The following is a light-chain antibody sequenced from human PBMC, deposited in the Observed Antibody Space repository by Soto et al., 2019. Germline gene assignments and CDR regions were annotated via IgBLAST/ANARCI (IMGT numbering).Light chain of an antibody. CDR2: EVT. CDR3: RSYALSLYV. J-gene: IGLJ1*01. CDR1: SSDVGGYNY. V-gene: IGLV2-8*01. Sequence: QSALTQPPSASGSPGQSVTISCTGTSSDVGGYNYVSWYQQHPGKAPKLMIYEVTKRPSGVPDRFSGSKSGNTASLTVSGLQADDEAVYYCRSYALSLYVFGTGTKLTVL.